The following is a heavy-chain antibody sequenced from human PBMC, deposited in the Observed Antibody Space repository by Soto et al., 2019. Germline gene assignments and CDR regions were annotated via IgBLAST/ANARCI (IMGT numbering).Heavy chain of an antibody. D-gene: IGHD3-22*01. CDR2: IIPIFGTA. Sequence: SVKVSCKASGGTFSSYAISWVRQAPGQGLEWMGGIIPIFGTANYAQKFQGRVTITADESTSTAYMELSSLRSEDTAVYYCARDGGTPDYYDSSGYYQTFDYWGQGTLVTVSS. CDR1: GGTFSSYA. J-gene: IGHJ4*02. CDR3: ARDGGTPDYYDSSGYYQTFDY. V-gene: IGHV1-69*13.